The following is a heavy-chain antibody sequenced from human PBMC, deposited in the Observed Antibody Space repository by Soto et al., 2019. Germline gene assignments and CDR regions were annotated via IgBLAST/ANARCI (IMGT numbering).Heavy chain of an antibody. D-gene: IGHD3-22*01. V-gene: IGHV1-3*01. J-gene: IGHJ3*02. CDR1: GYTFTTFA. Sequence: ASVKVSCKASGYTFTTFAMHWVRQAPGQRLEWMGWINAGNGNTKYSQNFQGRVTITRDTSASTAYMELSSLTSEDTAVYYCARAVDTSGYNAFTIWGQGTMVTVSS. CDR3: ARAVDTSGYNAFTI. CDR2: INAGNGNT.